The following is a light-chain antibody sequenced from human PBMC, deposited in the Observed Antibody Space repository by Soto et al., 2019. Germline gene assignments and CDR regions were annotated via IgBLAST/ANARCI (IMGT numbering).Light chain of an antibody. J-gene: IGLJ1*01. CDR3: AAWDDSLSGRV. Sequence: VLTQPPSASGTPGQRVTISCSGSSSNIGSNYVYWYQQLPGTAPKLLIYRNNQRPSGVPDRFSGSKSGTSASLAISGLRSEDEADYYCAAWDDSLSGRVFGTGTKATVL. CDR1: SSNIGSNY. CDR2: RNN. V-gene: IGLV1-47*01.